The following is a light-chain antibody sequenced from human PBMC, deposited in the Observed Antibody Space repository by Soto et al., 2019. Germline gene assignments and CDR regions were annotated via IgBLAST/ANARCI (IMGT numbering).Light chain of an antibody. CDR3: QQYNNWPPWT. V-gene: IGKV3-15*01. CDR2: GAS. Sequence: RVMTQSPATLSLSPGERATLSCRASQSVSTNVAWYQQKPGQAPRLLIYGASTRATDIPARFSGSGSGTDFTLIISSQQSEDFAVYYCQQYNNWPPWTFGQGTKVEVK. J-gene: IGKJ1*01. CDR1: QSVSTN.